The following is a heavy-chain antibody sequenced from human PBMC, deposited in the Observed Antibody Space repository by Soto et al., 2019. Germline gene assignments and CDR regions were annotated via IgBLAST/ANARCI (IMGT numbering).Heavy chain of an antibody. CDR1: GGSVSSGNYY. CDR3: ARILMNYYRLDC. Sequence: SETLSLTCTVSGGSVSSGNYYWSWIRQPPGKGLEWIGHIYYSGSTYYNPSLKSRAGISVDSSKSQVSLKLTSVTAADTAVYLCARILMNYYRLDCWGQGALVTVS. D-gene: IGHD3-10*01. CDR2: IYYSGST. J-gene: IGHJ4*02. V-gene: IGHV4-30-4*08.